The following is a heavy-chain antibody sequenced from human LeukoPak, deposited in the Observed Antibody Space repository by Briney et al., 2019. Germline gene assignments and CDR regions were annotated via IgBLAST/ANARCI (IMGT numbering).Heavy chain of an antibody. CDR1: GGSISSSSYY. Sequence: PSETLSLTCTVSGGSISSSSYYWGWIRQPPGKGLEWIGEINHSGSTNYNPSLKSRVTISVDTSKNQFSLKLSSVTAADTAVYYCARVNYSNYGVDWFDPWGQGTLVTVSS. D-gene: IGHD4-11*01. CDR2: INHSGST. J-gene: IGHJ5*02. V-gene: IGHV4-39*07. CDR3: ARVNYSNYGVDWFDP.